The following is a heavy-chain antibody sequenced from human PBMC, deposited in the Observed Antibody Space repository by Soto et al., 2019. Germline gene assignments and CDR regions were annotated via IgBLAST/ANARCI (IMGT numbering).Heavy chain of an antibody. V-gene: IGHV1-18*01. CDR1: GYTFISYA. J-gene: IGHJ6*02. D-gene: IGHD7-27*01. CDR2: VSPYSGNT. Sequence: QLVQSGDEVKKPGASVKVSCKASGYTFISYAISWVRQVPGQGLEWMGRVSPYSGNTDSSQKFQGTVSMTADPSTKTAYMDLRNLRSDVTGVYFCARDLLTRTPWGIATAQFSYYVMAGWGQGTTVTVSS. CDR3: ARDLLTRTPWGIATAQFSYYVMAG.